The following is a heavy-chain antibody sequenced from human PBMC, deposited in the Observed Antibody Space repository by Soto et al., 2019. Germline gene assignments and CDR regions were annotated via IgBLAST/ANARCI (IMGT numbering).Heavy chain of an antibody. V-gene: IGHV1-18*04. D-gene: IGHD3-9*01. CDR3: TRDAKYHYILTGYFVNDH. CDR2: ISTDNGDT. Sequence: QVQLVQSGAEVKKPGASVKVSCKASGYSFPNFGISWVRQAPGQGLEWLGWISTDNGDTKYAQKIQARVTLTTDTATTTVYMELTSLRPDDTAVYYCTRDAKYHYILTGYFVNDHWGPGTLVTVSS. CDR1: GYSFPNFG. J-gene: IGHJ4*02.